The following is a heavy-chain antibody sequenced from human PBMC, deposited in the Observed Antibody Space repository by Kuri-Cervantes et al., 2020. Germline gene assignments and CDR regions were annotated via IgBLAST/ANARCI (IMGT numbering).Heavy chain of an antibody. V-gene: IGHV3-30*18. CDR1: GFTFSSYG. Sequence: GESLKISCAASGFTFSSYGMHWVRQAPGKGLEWVAVISYDGSNKYYADSVEGRFTISRDNSKNTVTLQMNSLRAEDTAVYFCAKDHSFDYWGQGTLVTVSS. D-gene: IGHD4-11*01. CDR3: AKDHSFDY. CDR2: ISYDGSNK. J-gene: IGHJ4*02.